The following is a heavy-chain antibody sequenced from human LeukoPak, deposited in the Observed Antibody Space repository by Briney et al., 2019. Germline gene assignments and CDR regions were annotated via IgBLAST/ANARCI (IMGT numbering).Heavy chain of an antibody. CDR2: MNPNSGNT. Sequence: ASVKVSCKASGYTFTSYYMHWVRQATGQGLEWMGWMNPNSGNTGYAQKFQGRVTMTRNTSISTAYMELSSLRSEDTAVYYCALLTGYLGHYYYYGMDVWGQGTTVTVSS. V-gene: IGHV1-8*02. CDR3: ALLTGYLGHYYYYGMDV. D-gene: IGHD3-9*01. CDR1: GYTFTSYY. J-gene: IGHJ6*02.